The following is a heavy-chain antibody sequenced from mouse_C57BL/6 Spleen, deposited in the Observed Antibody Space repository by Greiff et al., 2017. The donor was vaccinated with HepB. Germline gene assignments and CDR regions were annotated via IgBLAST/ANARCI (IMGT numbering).Heavy chain of an antibody. CDR1: GYTFTSYW. CDR2: IHPNSGST. D-gene: IGHD2-3*01. CDR3: ARFDGYYGVYFDY. J-gene: IGHJ2*01. Sequence: VQLQQPGAELVKPGASVKLSCKASGYTFTSYWMHWVKQRPGQGLEWIGMIHPNSGSTNYNEKFKSKATLTVDKSSSTAYMQLSSLTSEDSAVYYCARFDGYYGVYFDYWGQGTTLTVSS. V-gene: IGHV1-64*01.